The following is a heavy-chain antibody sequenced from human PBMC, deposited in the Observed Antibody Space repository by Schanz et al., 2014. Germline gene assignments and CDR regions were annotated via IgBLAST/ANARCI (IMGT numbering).Heavy chain of an antibody. D-gene: IGHD2-21*02. CDR3: ARDYEGDLSPPRHDAFDV. V-gene: IGHV3-48*01. CDR2: ISGSSSTK. J-gene: IGHJ3*01. CDR1: GITFSGYS. Sequence: EVQLVESGGGLAQPGGSLRLSCAASGITFSGYSMNWVRQAPGKGLEWVSYISGSSSTKYYADSVKGRFTISRDNGKNSLYLQKTSWRAEDTAVYFCARDYEGDLSPPRHDAFDVWGQGTVVTVSS.